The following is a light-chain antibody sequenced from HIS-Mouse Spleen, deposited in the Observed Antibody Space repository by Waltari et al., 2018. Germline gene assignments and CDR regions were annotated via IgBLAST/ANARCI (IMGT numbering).Light chain of an antibody. CDR3: QQYYSTPLT. CDR2: WAS. Sequence: IVMTQSPDSLAVSLGERATINCKSSQSVLYSSNNKNYLAWYQQKPGQPPKLLIYWASTRESGVPDRFSGSGSGTDFTLTISSLHAEDVAVYYCQQYYSTPLTFGGGTKVEIK. V-gene: IGKV4-1*01. CDR1: QSVLYSSNNKNY. J-gene: IGKJ4*01.